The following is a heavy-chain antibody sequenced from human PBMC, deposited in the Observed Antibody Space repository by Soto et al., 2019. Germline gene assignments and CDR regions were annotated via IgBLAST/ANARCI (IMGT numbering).Heavy chain of an antibody. J-gene: IGHJ4*02. V-gene: IGHV1-2*02. CDR2: INPSRMVT. Sequence: QVQLVQSGAEVKRPGDSVTVSCKASGYGVIHYYIHWVRLAPGQGLEWLGWINPSRMVTNYAQRFQGRVTMTRDMSVNTAHLELSSLTSDDSAVYYCKRGGWGDTPIDYWGQGTLDTVSS. CDR1: GYGVIHYY. D-gene: IGHD3-10*01. CDR3: KRGGWGDTPIDY.